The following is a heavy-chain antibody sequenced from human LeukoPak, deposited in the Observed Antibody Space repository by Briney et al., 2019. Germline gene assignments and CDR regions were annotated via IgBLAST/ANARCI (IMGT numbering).Heavy chain of an antibody. D-gene: IGHD2-2*01. Sequence: GGSLRLSCAASGFTFSSYSMNWVRQAPGEGLEWVSSISSSSSYIYYADSVKGRFTISRDNAKNSLYLQMNSLRAEDTAVYYCARDDCCSSTSCITACGAFDIWGQGTMVTVSS. J-gene: IGHJ3*02. CDR1: GFTFSSYS. CDR3: ARDDCCSSTSCITACGAFDI. CDR2: ISSSSSYI. V-gene: IGHV3-21*01.